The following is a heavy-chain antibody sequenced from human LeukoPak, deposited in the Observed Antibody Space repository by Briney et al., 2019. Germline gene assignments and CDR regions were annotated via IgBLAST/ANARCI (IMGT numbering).Heavy chain of an antibody. CDR2: ISSSSSTI. CDR3: ARVKGYCSSTSCYTKYAFDI. V-gene: IGHV3-48*04. J-gene: IGHJ3*02. CDR1: GFTFSSYS. D-gene: IGHD2-2*02. Sequence: GGSLRLSCAASGFTFSSYSMNWVRQAPGKGLEWVSYISSSSSTIYYADSVKGRFTISRDNAKNSLYLQMNSLRAEDTAVYYCARVKGYCSSTSCYTKYAFDIWGQGTMVTVSS.